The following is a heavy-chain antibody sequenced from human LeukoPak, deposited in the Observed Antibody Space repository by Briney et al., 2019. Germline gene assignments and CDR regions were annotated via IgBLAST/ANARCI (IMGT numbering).Heavy chain of an antibody. D-gene: IGHD6-19*01. J-gene: IGHJ4*02. Sequence: PSETLSLTCAVYGGSFSGYYWSWIRQPPGKGLEWIGEINHNGSTKYNPSLKSRVTISVDNSNNKFSLRLSSVTAADTALYYCARGTLYSGWSYYFDSWGQGTLVTVSS. V-gene: IGHV4-34*01. CDR2: INHNGST. CDR1: GGSFSGYY. CDR3: ARGTLYSGWSYYFDS.